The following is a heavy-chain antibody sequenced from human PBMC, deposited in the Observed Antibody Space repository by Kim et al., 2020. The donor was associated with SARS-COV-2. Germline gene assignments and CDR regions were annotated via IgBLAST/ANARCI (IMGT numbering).Heavy chain of an antibody. CDR3: ARDNGREWEVLDLAPYAFDI. CDR2: ISSSSSTI. Sequence: GGSLRLSCAASGFTFSSYSMNWVRQAPGKGLEWVSYISSSSSTIYYADSVKGRFTISRDNAKNSLYLQMNSLRDEDTAVYYCARDNGREWEVLDLAPYAFDIWGQGTMVTVSS. D-gene: IGHD1-26*01. J-gene: IGHJ3*02. V-gene: IGHV3-48*02. CDR1: GFTFSSYS.